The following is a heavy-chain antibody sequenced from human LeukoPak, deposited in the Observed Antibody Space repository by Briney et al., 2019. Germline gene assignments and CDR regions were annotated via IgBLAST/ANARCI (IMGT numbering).Heavy chain of an antibody. CDR1: GFTFSSYG. CDR2: IRYDGSNK. V-gene: IGHV3-30*02. Sequence: GGSLRLSCAASGFTFSSYGMHWVRQAPGKGLEWVAFIRYDGSNKYYADSMKGRFTISRDNSKNTLYLQMNSLRAEDTAVYYCAKTAEFGRYFDYWGQGTLVTVSS. J-gene: IGHJ4*02. D-gene: IGHD3-3*01. CDR3: AKTAEFGRYFDY.